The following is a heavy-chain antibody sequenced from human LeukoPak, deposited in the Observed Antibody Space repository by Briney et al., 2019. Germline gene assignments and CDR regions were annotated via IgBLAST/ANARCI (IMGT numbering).Heavy chain of an antibody. CDR3: ARGDSSGWYVLDY. Sequence: SETLSLTCAVYGGSFSGYYWSWIRQPPGKGLEWIGEINHSGSTNYNPSLKSRVTISVDTSKNQFSLKMRSVTAADTAVYYCARGDSSGWYVLDYWGQGTLVTVSS. D-gene: IGHD6-19*01. CDR2: INHSGST. CDR1: GGSFSGYY. J-gene: IGHJ4*02. V-gene: IGHV4-34*01.